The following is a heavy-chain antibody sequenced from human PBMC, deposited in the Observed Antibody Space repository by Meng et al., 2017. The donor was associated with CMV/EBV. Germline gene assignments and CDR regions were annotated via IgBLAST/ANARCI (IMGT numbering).Heavy chain of an antibody. CDR2: IKQDGSEK. CDR1: GFTFSSHW. V-gene: IGHV3-7*01. J-gene: IGHJ4*02. D-gene: IGHD5-18*01. Sequence: GESLKISCAASGFTFSSHWMSWVRQAPGKGLEWVANIKQDGSEKYYVDSVKGRFTISRDNAKNSLYLQMNSLRAEDTAVYYCARDRGYSYSDYWGQGTLVTVSS. CDR3: ARDRGYSYSDY.